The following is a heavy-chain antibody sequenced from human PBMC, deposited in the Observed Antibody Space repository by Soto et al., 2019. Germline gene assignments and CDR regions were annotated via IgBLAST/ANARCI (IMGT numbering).Heavy chain of an antibody. V-gene: IGHV4-59*08. CDR1: GGSISPYY. CDR3: ARHLELFTATDYFYYYMDV. J-gene: IGHJ6*03. CDR2: IYYSGST. Sequence: SETLSLTCTVSGGSISPYYWSWVRQPPGKGLEWIGYIYYSGSTHCNPSLKSRVTISVDTSTNRFSLRLRSVTAADTAVYYCARHLELFTATDYFYYYMDVWGKGTTVTVSS. D-gene: IGHD4-17*01.